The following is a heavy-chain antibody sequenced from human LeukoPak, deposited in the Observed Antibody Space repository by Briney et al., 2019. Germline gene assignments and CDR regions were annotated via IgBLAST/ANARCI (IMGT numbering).Heavy chain of an antibody. D-gene: IGHD2-15*01. V-gene: IGHV3-23*01. CDR2: ISNNGGYT. CDR1: GFTFSSSA. J-gene: IGHJ4*02. Sequence: GGSLRLSCAASGFTFSSSAMSWVRQAPGKGLEWVSAISNNGGYTYYADSVQGRFTVSRDNSKSTLCLQMNSLRAEDTAVYYCAKQLGYCSDGSCYFPYWGQGTLVTVSS. CDR3: AKQLGYCSDGSCYFPY.